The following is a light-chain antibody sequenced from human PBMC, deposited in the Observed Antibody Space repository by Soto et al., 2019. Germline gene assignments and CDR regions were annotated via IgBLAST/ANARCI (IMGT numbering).Light chain of an antibody. V-gene: IGKV3-11*01. CDR2: GAS. CDR1: QSVGSY. Sequence: DIVLTQSPATLSLSPGERATLSCRASQSVGSYLAWFQHKPGQAPRLLIYGASNRATDIPGRFSGRGSGTDFTLTISSLESGDSAVYYCQQRVKWPRTFGQGTKLEIK. CDR3: QQRVKWPRT. J-gene: IGKJ2*01.